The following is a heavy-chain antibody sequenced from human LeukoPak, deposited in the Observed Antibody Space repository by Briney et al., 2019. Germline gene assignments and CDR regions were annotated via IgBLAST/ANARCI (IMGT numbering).Heavy chain of an antibody. D-gene: IGHD6-19*01. V-gene: IGHV1-8*02. CDR1: GHTFTSYD. J-gene: IGHJ4*02. Sequence: ASVKVSCKASGHTFTSYDINWVRQATGQGLEWMGWMNPNSGNTAYAQKFQGRVTMTRNTSISTAYMELSSLRSEDTAVYYCARVRSVYSSGWYGVGYWGQGTLVTVSS. CDR3: ARVRSVYSSGWYGVGY. CDR2: MNPNSGNT.